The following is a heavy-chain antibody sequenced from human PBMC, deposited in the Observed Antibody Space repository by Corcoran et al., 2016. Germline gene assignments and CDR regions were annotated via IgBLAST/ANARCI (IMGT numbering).Heavy chain of an antibody. J-gene: IGHJ4*02. Sequence: QVQLQQWGAGLLKPSETLSLSCALHGGSLSDYYWTWIRRPPGKGLEWIGEIHPSGSTHYNPSLTNRLTLSIDTSKNQFSLRLTSMTAADKGVYYCARGLDAYKVGDYWGQGTLVTVSS. V-gene: IGHV4-34*02. CDR2: IHPSGST. CDR3: ARGLDAYKVGDY. CDR1: GGSLSDYY. D-gene: IGHD1-1*01.